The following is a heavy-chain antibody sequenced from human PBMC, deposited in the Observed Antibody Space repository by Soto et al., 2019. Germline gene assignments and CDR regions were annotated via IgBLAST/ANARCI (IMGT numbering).Heavy chain of an antibody. J-gene: IGHJ5*02. CDR2: IYWDDDK. D-gene: IGHD6-13*01. V-gene: IGHV2-5*02. Sequence: QITLKESGPPLVKPTQTLTLTCTFSGFSLSTSGVGVGWIRQPPGKALEWLALIYWDDDKRYSPSLKSRLTITKDTSKNQVVLTMTNMDPVDTATYYCAHRRRGSSWYINWFDPWGQGTLVTVSS. CDR3: AHRRRGSSWYINWFDP. CDR1: GFSLSTSGVG.